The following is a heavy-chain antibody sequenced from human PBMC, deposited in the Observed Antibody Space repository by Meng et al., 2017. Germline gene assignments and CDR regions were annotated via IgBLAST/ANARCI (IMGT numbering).Heavy chain of an antibody. CDR3: ARGAPGYSSGWYSGQRQGYYFDY. Sequence: SETLSPTCAAHGGSFSGYHWSWIRQPPGKGLEWIGEINHSGSTNYNPSLKSRVTISVDTSKNQFSLMLSSGAAADTAVYYCARGAPGYSSGWYSGQRQGYYFDYWGQGTMVTVSS. CDR2: INHSGST. D-gene: IGHD6-19*01. V-gene: IGHV4-34*01. J-gene: IGHJ4*02. CDR1: GGSFSGYH.